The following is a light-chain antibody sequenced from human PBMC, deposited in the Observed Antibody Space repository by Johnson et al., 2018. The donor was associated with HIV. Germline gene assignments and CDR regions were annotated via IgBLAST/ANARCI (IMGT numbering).Light chain of an antibody. V-gene: IGLV1-51*01. J-gene: IGLJ1*01. CDR1: RSNIGNNY. CDR2: DNN. CDR3: GPLDSSLSTYV. Sequence: QSVLTQPPSVSAAPGQKVTISCSGSRSNIGNNYVSWYQQLPGTAPKLLIYDNNQRPSGIPDRFSVSKSGTSATLGITGLQTGDEADYYCGPLDSSLSTYVFGSGTKVTVL.